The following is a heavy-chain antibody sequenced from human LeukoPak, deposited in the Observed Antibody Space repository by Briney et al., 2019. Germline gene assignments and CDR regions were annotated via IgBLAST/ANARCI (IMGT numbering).Heavy chain of an antibody. CDR3: AGRDGYNYYGY. Sequence: SETLSLTCTVSGVSISSSHYYWGWIRQHPGKGLEWIGYIYYSGSTHYNPSLKSRVTISVDTSKNQFSLKLSSVTAADTAVYYCAGRDGYNYYGYWGQGTLVTVSS. D-gene: IGHD5-24*01. J-gene: IGHJ4*02. CDR2: IYYSGST. V-gene: IGHV4-31*03. CDR1: GVSISSSHYY.